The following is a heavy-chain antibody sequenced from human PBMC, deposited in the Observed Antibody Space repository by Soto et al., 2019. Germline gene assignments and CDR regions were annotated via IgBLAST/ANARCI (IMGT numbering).Heavy chain of an antibody. D-gene: IGHD5-18*01. CDR1: GFTFSVQW. V-gene: IGHV3-7*03. CDR3: AGPGYSSQDY. CDR2: INQDVSER. J-gene: IGHJ4*02. Sequence: PGGSLRLSCAASGFTFSVQWMSWVRQAPGKGLEWVATINQDVSERYYVDSVKGRFSISRDNAKNSLYLQMNSLRAEDTAVYYCAGPGYSSQDYWGQGALVTVSS.